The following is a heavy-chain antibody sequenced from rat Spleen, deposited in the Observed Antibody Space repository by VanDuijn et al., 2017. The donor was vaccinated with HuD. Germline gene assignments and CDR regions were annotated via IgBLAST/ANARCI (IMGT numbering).Heavy chain of an antibody. V-gene: IGHV2S12*01. Sequence: QVQLKESGPGLVQLSQTLSLSCTVSGFSLTSNGVSWVRQPPGKGLEWIAAIASGGSTYYNSALKSRLSISRDTSKSQVFLEMNSLQTEDTATYYCVREANSPGITFDYWGQGVMVTVSS. CDR3: VREANSPGITFDY. CDR1: GFSLTSNG. J-gene: IGHJ2*01. CDR2: IASGGST. D-gene: IGHD1-4*01.